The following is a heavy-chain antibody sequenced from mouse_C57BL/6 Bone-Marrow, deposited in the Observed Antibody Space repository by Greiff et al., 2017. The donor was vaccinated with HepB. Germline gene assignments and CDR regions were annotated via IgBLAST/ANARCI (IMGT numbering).Heavy chain of an antibody. J-gene: IGHJ2*01. CDR3: ARYYYGNRGYFDY. V-gene: IGHV1-61*01. CDR1: GYTFTSYW. CDR2: IYPSDSET. D-gene: IGHD2-1*01. Sequence: QVQLQQPGAELVRPGSSVKLSCKASGYTFTSYWMDWVKQRPGQGLEWIGNIYPSDSETHYNQKFKDKATLTVDKSSSTAYMQLSSLTSEDSAVYYCARYYYGNRGYFDYWGQGTILTVSS.